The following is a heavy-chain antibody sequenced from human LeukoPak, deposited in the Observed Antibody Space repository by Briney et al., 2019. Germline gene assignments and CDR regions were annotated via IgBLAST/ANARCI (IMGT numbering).Heavy chain of an antibody. V-gene: IGHV3-23*01. CDR1: GFTFSSYA. J-gene: IGHJ4*02. CDR3: AKDYYGSGSYYNVNYFDY. CDR2: ISGSGGST. Sequence: GGSLRLSCAASGFTFSSYAMSWVRQAPGKGLEWVSAISGSGGSTYYADSVKGRFTISRDNSKNTLYLQMNSLRAEDTAVYYCAKDYYGSGSYYNVNYFDYWGQGTLVTVSS. D-gene: IGHD3-10*01.